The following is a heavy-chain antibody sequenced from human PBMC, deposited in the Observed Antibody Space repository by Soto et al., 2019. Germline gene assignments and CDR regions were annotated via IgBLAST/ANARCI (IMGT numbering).Heavy chain of an antibody. Sequence: QVQLVQSGVEVKKPGASVKVSCKGSGYTFTTFGITWVRQVPGQGLQWMGWINAFNGNTNYAQKLQGRVTMTTDTSTSTAYMKLRSLRSDDTAVSYCARHNAEYFQNWGQGTLVTVS. CDR1: GYTFTTFG. V-gene: IGHV1-18*01. J-gene: IGHJ1*01. CDR3: ARHNAEYFQN. CDR2: INAFNGNT.